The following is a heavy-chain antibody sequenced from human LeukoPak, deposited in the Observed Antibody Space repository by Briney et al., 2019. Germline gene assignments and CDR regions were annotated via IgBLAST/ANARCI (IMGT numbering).Heavy chain of an antibody. Sequence: PGGSLRLSCAASGFTFSSYAMHWVRQAPGKGLEWVAVISYDGSNKYYADSVKGRFTISRDNAKNSLYLQMNSLRAEDTAVYYCARDRTTMVRGPFDPWGQGTLVTVSS. V-gene: IGHV3-30-3*01. CDR2: ISYDGSNK. J-gene: IGHJ5*02. D-gene: IGHD3-10*01. CDR3: ARDRTTMVRGPFDP. CDR1: GFTFSSYA.